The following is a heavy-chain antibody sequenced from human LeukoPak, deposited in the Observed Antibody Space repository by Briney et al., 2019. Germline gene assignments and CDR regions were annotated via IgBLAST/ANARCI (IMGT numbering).Heavy chain of an antibody. CDR2: INHNGNEN. CDR1: GFTFSSYW. CDR3: ARGRPHGNDY. J-gene: IGHJ4*02. D-gene: IGHD4-23*01. V-gene: IGHV3-7*01. Sequence: GGSLRLSCAACGFTFSSYWMNWARQAPGKGQEWVASINHNGNENNYVDSVKGRFTISRDNAKNTLYLQMNSLRVEDTAVYYCARGRPHGNDYWGQGTLVTVSS.